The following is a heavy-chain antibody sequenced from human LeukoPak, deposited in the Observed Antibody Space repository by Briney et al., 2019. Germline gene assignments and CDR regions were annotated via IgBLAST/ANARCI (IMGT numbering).Heavy chain of an antibody. CDR3: ASSRDGYNWFDP. Sequence: HTGTSLRLSCAASGFTFSSYVMHWVRQAPGKGLEWVAVIWYDGGSEYYADSVEGRFTISRDNSKNTLYLQMNSLRAEDTAVYYCASSRDGYNWFDPWGQGTLVTVSS. D-gene: IGHD5-24*01. V-gene: IGHV3-33*01. J-gene: IGHJ5*02. CDR2: IWYDGGSE. CDR1: GFTFSSYV.